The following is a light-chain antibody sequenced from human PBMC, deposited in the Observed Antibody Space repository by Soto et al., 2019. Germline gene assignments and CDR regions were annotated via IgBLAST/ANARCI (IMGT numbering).Light chain of an antibody. V-gene: IGKV1-5*03. Sequence: DIQMTQSPSTLSASVGDRVTITCRASQSISSWLAWYQQKPGTAPKLLIYKASSLGSGVPSRFSGSGSGTELTLTIRSLQAEDFAIDYCQQYNSQSSYTVRRGIKLVIK. CDR1: QSISSW. CDR2: KAS. CDR3: QQYNSQSSYT. J-gene: IGKJ2*01.